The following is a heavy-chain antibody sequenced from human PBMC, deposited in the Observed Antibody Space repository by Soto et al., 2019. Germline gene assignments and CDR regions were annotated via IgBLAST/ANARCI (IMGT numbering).Heavy chain of an antibody. D-gene: IGHD2-15*01. CDR1: GGTFSSYA. CDR2: IIPIFGTA. Sequence: SVKVSCKASGGTFSSYAISWVRQAPGQGLEWMGGIIPIFGTANYAQKFQGRVTITADESTSTAYMELSSLRSEDTAVYYCARDRDIVVVVAAIQGDYYYGMDVWGQGTTVTVSS. CDR3: ARDRDIVVVVAAIQGDYYYGMDV. V-gene: IGHV1-69*13. J-gene: IGHJ6*02.